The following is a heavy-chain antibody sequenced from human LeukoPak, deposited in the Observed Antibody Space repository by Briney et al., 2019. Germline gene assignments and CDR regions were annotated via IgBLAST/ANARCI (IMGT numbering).Heavy chain of an antibody. Sequence: SVKVFCKASGGTFSSYAISWVRQAPGQGLEWMGGIIPIFGTANYAQKFQGRVTITTDESTSTAYMELSSLRSEDTAVYYCARATYYDSSGYFFDYWGQGTLVTVSS. J-gene: IGHJ4*02. CDR2: IIPIFGTA. V-gene: IGHV1-69*05. CDR3: ARATYYDSSGYFFDY. CDR1: GGTFSSYA. D-gene: IGHD3-22*01.